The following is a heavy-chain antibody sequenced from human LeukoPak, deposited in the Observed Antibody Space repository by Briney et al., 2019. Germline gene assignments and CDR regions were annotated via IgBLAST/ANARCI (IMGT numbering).Heavy chain of an antibody. Sequence: PSETLSLTCTVSGGSISSYYWSWIRQPAGKGLEWIGRIHTSGSTNYNPSLKSRVTMSVDTSKNQLSLKLRSGTAADTAVYFCARGGRAAASTNWFDPWGQGTLVTVSS. CDR2: IHTSGST. J-gene: IGHJ5*02. CDR1: GGSISSYY. V-gene: IGHV4-4*07. CDR3: ARGGRAAASTNWFDP. D-gene: IGHD6-13*01.